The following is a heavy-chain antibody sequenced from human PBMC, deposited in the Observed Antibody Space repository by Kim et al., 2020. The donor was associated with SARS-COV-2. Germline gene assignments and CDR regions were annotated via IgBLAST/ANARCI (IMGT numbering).Heavy chain of an antibody. CDR3: ARAAGTRGGYYYYYGMDV. CDR1: GFSLSTSGMC. V-gene: IGHV2-70*11. Sequence: SGPTLVNPTQTLTLTCTFSGFSLSTSGMCVSWIRQPPGKALEWLARIDWDDDKYYSTSLKTRLTISKDTSKNQVVLTMTNMDPVDTATYYCARAAGTRGGYYYYYGMDVWGQGTTVTVSS. J-gene: IGHJ6*02. D-gene: IGHD1-7*01. CDR2: IDWDDDK.